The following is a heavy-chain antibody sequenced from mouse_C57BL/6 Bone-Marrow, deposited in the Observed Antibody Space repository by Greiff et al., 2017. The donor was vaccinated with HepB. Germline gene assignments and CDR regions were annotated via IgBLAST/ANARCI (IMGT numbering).Heavy chain of an antibody. CDR1: GFSLTSYG. V-gene: IGHV2-2*01. J-gene: IGHJ1*03. CDR3: ARKNYLWYFDV. CDR2: IWSGGST. Sequence: QVQLKESGPGLVQPSQSLSITCTVSGFSLTSYGVHWVRQSPGKGLEWLGVIWSGGSTDYNAAFISRLSISKDNSKSQVFFKMNRLQADDTAIYYCARKNYLWYFDVWGTGTTVTVSS. D-gene: IGHD5-5*01.